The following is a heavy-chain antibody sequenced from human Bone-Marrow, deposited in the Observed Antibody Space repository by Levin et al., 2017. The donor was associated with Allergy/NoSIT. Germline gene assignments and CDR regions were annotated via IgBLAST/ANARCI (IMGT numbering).Heavy chain of an antibody. Sequence: SETLSLTCTVSGDSISSGDYYWSWIRQPPGKGLEWIGYIYYSGSTYYNPSLKSRVTISVDTSKNQFSLKLSSVTAADTAVYYCVRELDCRGGNCFHGWFDPWGQGTLVTVSS. V-gene: IGHV4-30-4*01. CDR1: GDSISSGDYY. D-gene: IGHD2-15*01. CDR3: VRELDCRGGNCFHGWFDP. J-gene: IGHJ5*02. CDR2: IYYSGST.